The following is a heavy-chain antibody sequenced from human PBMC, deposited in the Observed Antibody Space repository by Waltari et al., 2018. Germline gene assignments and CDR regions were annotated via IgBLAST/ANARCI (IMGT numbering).Heavy chain of an antibody. CDR3: ARGAYCGGDCAAHIDY. CDR1: GGSISSSNW. J-gene: IGHJ4*02. Sequence: QVQLQESGPGLVKPSGTLSLTCAVSGGSISSSNWWSWVRQPPGKGLEWIGEVYHSGSTNYNPSLGSQRTIAVDKSKHQFSLKLSSVTAADTAGYYCARGAYCGGDCAAHIDYWGQGTLVTVSS. V-gene: IGHV4-4*02. CDR2: VYHSGST. D-gene: IGHD2-21*02.